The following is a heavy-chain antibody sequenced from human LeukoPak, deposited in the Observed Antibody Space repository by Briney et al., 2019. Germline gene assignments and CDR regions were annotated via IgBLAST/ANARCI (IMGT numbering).Heavy chain of an antibody. CDR2: IKQDGSEK. D-gene: IGHD1-7*01. V-gene: IGHV3-7*01. CDR1: GFNFSSYW. CDR3: ARQYNWNFVDY. J-gene: IGHJ4*02. Sequence: GVSLRLSCAASGFNFSSYWVSWVRQAPGKGLEWVANIKQDGSEKYYVDSVKGRFTISRDNAKNSLYLQMNSLRAEDTAVYYCARQYNWNFVDYWGQGTLVTVSS.